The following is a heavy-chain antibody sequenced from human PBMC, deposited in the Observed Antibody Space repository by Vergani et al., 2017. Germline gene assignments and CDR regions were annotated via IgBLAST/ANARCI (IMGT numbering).Heavy chain of an antibody. CDR1: GFDFSSYI. J-gene: IGHJ3*02. CDR3: AREGWELLRAFDI. D-gene: IGHD1-26*01. Sequence: QLVESGGGWVQPGGSLRLSCVVSGFDFSSYIMNWVRQAPGKGLEWVSVIYSGGSTYYADSVKGRFTISRDNSKNTLYLQMNSLRAEDTAVYYCAREGWELLRAFDIWGQGTMVTVSS. V-gene: IGHV3-66*01. CDR2: IYSGGST.